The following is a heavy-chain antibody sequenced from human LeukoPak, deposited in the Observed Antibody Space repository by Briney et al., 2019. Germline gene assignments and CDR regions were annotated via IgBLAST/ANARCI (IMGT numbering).Heavy chain of an antibody. D-gene: IGHD6-13*01. J-gene: IGHJ4*02. CDR3: ARGIAAAGGVGFDY. V-gene: IGHV3-74*01. CDR1: GFTFSRHW. CDR2: INSDGSST. Sequence: GGSLRLSCAASGFTFSRHWMHWVRQAPGKGLVWVSHINSDGSSTTYADSVTGRFTISRDNSKNTLYLQMNSLRAEDTAVYYCARGIAAAGGVGFDYWGQGTLVTVSS.